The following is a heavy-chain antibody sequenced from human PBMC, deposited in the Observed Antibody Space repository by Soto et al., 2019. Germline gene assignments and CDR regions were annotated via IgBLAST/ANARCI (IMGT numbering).Heavy chain of an antibody. D-gene: IGHD3-10*01. Sequence: GGSLRLSCAASGFTFNSYWMHWVRQAPGKGLVWVSRINTDESTTNYADSVKGRFTISRDNAKSTLYLQMNSLRAEDTAVYYCARDLIRGVTPFLGGQGTLVTVSS. CDR1: GFTFNSYW. V-gene: IGHV3-74*01. CDR2: INTDESTT. J-gene: IGHJ4*02. CDR3: ARDLIRGVTPFL.